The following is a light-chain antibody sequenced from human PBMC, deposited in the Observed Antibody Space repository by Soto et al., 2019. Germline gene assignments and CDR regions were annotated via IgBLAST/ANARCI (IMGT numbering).Light chain of an antibody. J-gene: IGKJ4*01. Sequence: DIQMTQSPSSLSASVGDRVTNTCRASQSVSFYLNWFQQKPGKAPKLLIYAASSLQSGVPSRFSGSGSGTDFTLTITNVQPEDSATYFCQQTYRFPLTFGGGTKVDIK. CDR1: QSVSFY. V-gene: IGKV1-39*01. CDR2: AAS. CDR3: QQTYRFPLT.